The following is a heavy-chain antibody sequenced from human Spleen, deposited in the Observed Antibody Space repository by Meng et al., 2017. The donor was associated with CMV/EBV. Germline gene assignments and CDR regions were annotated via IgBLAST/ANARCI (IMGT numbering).Heavy chain of an antibody. CDR2: INHSGST. CDR1: GGSISSSRHY. V-gene: IGHV4-39*07. Sequence: QPQLQESGPGLVKPSETLSLTCTVSGGSISSSRHYWGWIRQPPGKGLEWIGEINHSGSTNYNPSLKSRVTISVDTSKNQFSLKLSSVTAADTAVYYCARGRGAARRYFDYWGQGTLVTVSS. D-gene: IGHD6-6*01. CDR3: ARGRGAARRYFDY. J-gene: IGHJ4*02.